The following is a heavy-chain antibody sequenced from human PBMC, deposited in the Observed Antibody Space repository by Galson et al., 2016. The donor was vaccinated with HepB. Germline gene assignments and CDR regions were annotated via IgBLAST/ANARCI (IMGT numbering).Heavy chain of an antibody. Sequence: SLRLSCAASGFSINSYSMNWVRQAPGKGLEWVSYISTGSTTIYYEDSVKGRFTISRDNAKNSLYLQMNRLRDEDTAGYYCARDNYEILTGYGPCEHWGQGALVTVSS. CDR2: ISTGSTTI. D-gene: IGHD3-9*01. CDR3: ARDNYEILTGYGPCEH. J-gene: IGHJ4*02. CDR1: GFSINSYS. V-gene: IGHV3-48*02.